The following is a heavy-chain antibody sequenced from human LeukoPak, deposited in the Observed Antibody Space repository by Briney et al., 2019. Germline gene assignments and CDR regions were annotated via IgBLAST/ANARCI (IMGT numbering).Heavy chain of an antibody. V-gene: IGHV3-30*02. CDR3: AGGYWNDFY. Sequence: GGSLRPSCAASGFTFSSYGMHWVRQAPGKGLEWVAFIRYDGSNKYYADSVKGRFTISRDTSKNTLFLQMNSLRAEDTAVYYCAGGYWNDFYWGQGTLVTVSS. CDR2: IRYDGSNK. J-gene: IGHJ4*02. CDR1: GFTFSSYG. D-gene: IGHD1-1*01.